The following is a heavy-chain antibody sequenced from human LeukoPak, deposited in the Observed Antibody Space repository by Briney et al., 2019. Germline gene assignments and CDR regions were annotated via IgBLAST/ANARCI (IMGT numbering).Heavy chain of an antibody. CDR1: GGSISSGGYY. V-gene: IGHV4-31*03. CDR2: IYYSGST. D-gene: IGHD5-12*01. J-gene: IGHJ4*02. CDR3: ARCSGYGAYFDY. Sequence: SETLSLTCTVSGGSISSGGYYWSWIRQHPGKGLEWIGYIYYSGSTYYNPSLKSRVTISVDTSKNQFSLKLSSVTAADTAVYYCARCSGYGAYFDYWGQGTLVTVSS.